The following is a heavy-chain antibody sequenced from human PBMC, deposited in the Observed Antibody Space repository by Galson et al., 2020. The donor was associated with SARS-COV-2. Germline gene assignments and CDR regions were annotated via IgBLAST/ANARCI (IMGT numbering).Heavy chain of an antibody. CDR1: GFSLSTSGMC. Sequence: SGPTLVKPTQTLTLTCTFSGFSLSTSGMCVSWIRQPPGKALEWLARIDWDGDKYYSTSLKTRLTISKDTSKNQVVLTMTNMDPVDTATYYCGRGDHVNTAMDFDHWGQGTLVTVSS. J-gene: IGHJ4*02. D-gene: IGHD5-18*01. CDR3: GRGDHVNTAMDFDH. V-gene: IGHV2-70*11. CDR2: IDWDGDK.